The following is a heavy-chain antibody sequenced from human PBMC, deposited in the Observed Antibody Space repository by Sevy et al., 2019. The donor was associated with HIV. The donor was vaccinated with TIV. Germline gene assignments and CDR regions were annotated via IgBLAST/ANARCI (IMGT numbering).Heavy chain of an antibody. Sequence: GGYLRLSCAASGFTFSSYWMSWVRQAPGKGLEWVANIKQDGSEKYYVDSVKGRFTISRDNAKNSLYLQMNSLRAEDTAVYYCARDGSGYAFDYWGQGTLVTVSS. D-gene: IGHD5-12*01. J-gene: IGHJ4*02. CDR2: IKQDGSEK. V-gene: IGHV3-7*01. CDR1: GFTFSSYW. CDR3: ARDGSGYAFDY.